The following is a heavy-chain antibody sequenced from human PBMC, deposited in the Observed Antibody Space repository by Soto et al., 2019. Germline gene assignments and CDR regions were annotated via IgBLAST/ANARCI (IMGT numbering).Heavy chain of an antibody. D-gene: IGHD6-6*01. CDR2: VSAYNGNT. CDR1: GYTFTSYG. CDR3: ARVPEGYSSSSHFDY. J-gene: IGHJ4*02. V-gene: IGHV1-18*01. Sequence: ASVKVSCKASGYTFTSYGISWVRQAPGQGLEWMGWVSAYNGNTNYAQKLQGRVTMTTDTSTSTAYMELRSLRSDDTAVYYCARVPEGYSSSSHFDYWGQGTLVTVSS.